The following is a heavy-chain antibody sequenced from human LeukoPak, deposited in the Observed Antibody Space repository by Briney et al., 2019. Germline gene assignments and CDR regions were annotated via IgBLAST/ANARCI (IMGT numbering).Heavy chain of an antibody. J-gene: IGHJ4*02. CDR1: GYSFSNYW. V-gene: IGHV5-51*01. D-gene: IGHD6-19*01. CDR2: IYPDDSET. Sequence: GESLKISCKGSGYSFSNYWIGWVRQMPGKGLEWMGIIYPDDSETRYSPSFRGQVTISADKSINTAYLQWRSLKASDTAMYYCARRKTNRRNSSGHTGGGYWGQGTLVTVSS. CDR3: ARRKTNRRNSSGHTGGGY.